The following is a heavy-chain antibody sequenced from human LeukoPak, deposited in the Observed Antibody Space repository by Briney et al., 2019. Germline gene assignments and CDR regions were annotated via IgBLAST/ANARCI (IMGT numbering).Heavy chain of an antibody. Sequence: GESLKISCKGSGYSFTSYWIGWVRQMPGKGLEWMGIIYPGDSDTRYSPSFQGQVTISVDKSISTAYLHWSSLATSDTAIYYCATGTGPAGNGDYFDYWGQGTLVTVSS. CDR1: GYSFTSYW. CDR2: IYPGDSDT. V-gene: IGHV5-51*01. J-gene: IGHJ4*02. CDR3: ATGTGPAGNGDYFDY. D-gene: IGHD2-2*01.